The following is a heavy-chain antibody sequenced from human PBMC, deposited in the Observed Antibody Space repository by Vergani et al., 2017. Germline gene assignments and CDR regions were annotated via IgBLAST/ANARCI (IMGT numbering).Heavy chain of an antibody. CDR2: ISSSGSTI. Sequence: QVQLVESGGGLAKPGGSLRLSCAASGFTFSDYYMSWTRQAPGKGLEWFSYISSSGSTIYYADSVKGRFTIPRDNAKNSLYLQMNILSAEDTAVYYCAKDGGGIASASGWFDPWGQGTLVTVSS. CDR1: GFTFSDYY. CDR3: AKDGGGIASASGWFDP. V-gene: IGHV3-11*01. J-gene: IGHJ5*02. D-gene: IGHD6-13*01.